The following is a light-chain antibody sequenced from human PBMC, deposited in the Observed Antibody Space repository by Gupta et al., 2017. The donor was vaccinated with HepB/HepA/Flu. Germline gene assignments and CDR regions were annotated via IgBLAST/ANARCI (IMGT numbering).Light chain of an antibody. J-gene: IGKJ2*01. V-gene: IGKV4-1*01. Sequence: DIVMTQSPESLAVSLGERAAINCKSSQSVLYSSRNKNYLAWYQQRPGQPPKLLIYWASTRESGVPDRFSGSGSGTDFTLTISRLQAEDVAVYYCQQYYSTPHTFGQGTKLEIK. CDR2: WAS. CDR1: QSVLYSSRNKNY. CDR3: QQYYSTPHT.